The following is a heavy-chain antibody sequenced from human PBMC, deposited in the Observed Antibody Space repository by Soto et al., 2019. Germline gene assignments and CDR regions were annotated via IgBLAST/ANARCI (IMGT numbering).Heavy chain of an antibody. CDR2: IWYDGRDK. CDR1: GITFSNYG. CDR3: VSGYGYFDN. V-gene: IGHV3-33*01. J-gene: IGHJ4*02. D-gene: IGHD3-22*01. Sequence: QVQLVESGGGVVQPGRSLRLSCAASGITFSNYGTHWVRQAPGKGLEWVAVIWYDGRDKYYADSVKGRFTISRDNSKNTLYLQMNSLTADDTAVYYCVSGYGYFDNWSQGTLFTVSS.